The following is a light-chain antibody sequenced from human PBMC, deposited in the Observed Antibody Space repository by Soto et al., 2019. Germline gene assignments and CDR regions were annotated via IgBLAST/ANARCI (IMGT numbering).Light chain of an antibody. V-gene: IGKV3-20*01. CDR2: GAS. J-gene: IGKJ1*01. CDR3: HHYSTSPPWT. Sequence: EIVLTQSPGTLSLSPGERATLSCRASQSVSSNYLAWYQQKPGQAPRLLIYGASSRATGIPDRFSGSGSGTDFTLTISRLEPEDFAVYYCHHYSTSPPWTFGQGPKVDI. CDR1: QSVSSNY.